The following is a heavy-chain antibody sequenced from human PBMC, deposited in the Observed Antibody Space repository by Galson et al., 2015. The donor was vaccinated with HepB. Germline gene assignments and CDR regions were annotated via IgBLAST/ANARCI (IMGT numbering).Heavy chain of an antibody. D-gene: IGHD6-13*01. CDR2: ISAYNGNT. Sequence: SVKVSCKASGYTFTNYAISWVRQAPGQGLEWMGWISAYNGNTNYAQNLQGRVTMTTDTSTSTAYMELRSLRSDDTAVYYCAREFVPEGTAAGHYYGMDVWGQGTTVTVSS. CDR3: AREFVPEGTAAGHYYGMDV. V-gene: IGHV1-18*04. CDR1: GYTFTNYA. J-gene: IGHJ6*02.